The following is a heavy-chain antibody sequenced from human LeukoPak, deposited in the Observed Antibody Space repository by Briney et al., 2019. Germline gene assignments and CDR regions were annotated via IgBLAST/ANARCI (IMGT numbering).Heavy chain of an antibody. Sequence: ASVKVSCKASGYTFTNYAMNWVRQAPGQGLEWMGWINTNTGNPTYVQGFTGRFAFSLDTSVSTAYLQISSLKAEDSAVYYCARSTRGYSYADAFDYWGQGTLVTVSS. D-gene: IGHD5-18*01. J-gene: IGHJ4*02. CDR1: GYTFTNYA. CDR2: INTNTGNP. V-gene: IGHV7-4-1*02. CDR3: ARSTRGYSYADAFDY.